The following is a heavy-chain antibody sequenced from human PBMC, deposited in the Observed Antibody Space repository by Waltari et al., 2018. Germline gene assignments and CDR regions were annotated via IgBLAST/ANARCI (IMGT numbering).Heavy chain of an antibody. Sequence: QVQLQESGPGLVKPSETLSLTCAVSGYSISRGYYWGWIRQPPGKGLEWIGIIYHSGSTYYNPSLKSRVTISVDTSKNQFTLKLSSVTAADTAVYYCARAPGYYDSSGYYDDAFDIWGQGTMVTVSS. CDR2: IYHSGST. CDR1: GYSISRGYY. CDR3: ARAPGYYDSSGYYDDAFDI. D-gene: IGHD3-22*01. J-gene: IGHJ3*02. V-gene: IGHV4-38-2*01.